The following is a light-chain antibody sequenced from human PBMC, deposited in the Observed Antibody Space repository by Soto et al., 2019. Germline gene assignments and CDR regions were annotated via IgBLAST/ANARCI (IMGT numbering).Light chain of an antibody. CDR3: CSYAGSSSWV. CDR1: SSDIGSYNL. CDR2: EGS. V-gene: IGLV2-23*01. Sequence: QSALTQPASVSGSPGQSITISCTGTSSDIGSYNLVSWYQQHPGKAPKFMIYEGSKRPSGVSNRFSGSKSGNTASLTISGLQAEDEADYYCCSYAGSSSWVFGGGTKHTVL. J-gene: IGLJ3*02.